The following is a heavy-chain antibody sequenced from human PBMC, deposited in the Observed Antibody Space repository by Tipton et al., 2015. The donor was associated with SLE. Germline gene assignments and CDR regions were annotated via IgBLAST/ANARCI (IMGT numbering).Heavy chain of an antibody. CDR3: ASCRDDPLQVREEKVDF. J-gene: IGHJ4*02. D-gene: IGHD5-24*01. CDR1: GGSFSGYY. V-gene: IGHV4-34*12. CDR2: VFHSGST. Sequence: TLSLTCAVYGGSFSGYYWGWIRQPPGKGLEWIGSVFHSGSTYYNPSLESRVTMSVDASTNQFSLKLSSVTAADTALYFCASCRDDPLQVREEKVDFWGRGILVTVSS.